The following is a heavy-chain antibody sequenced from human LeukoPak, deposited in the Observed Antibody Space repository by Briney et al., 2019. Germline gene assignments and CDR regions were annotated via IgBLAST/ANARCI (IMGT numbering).Heavy chain of an antibody. D-gene: IGHD3/OR15-3a*01. V-gene: IGHV4-34*01. J-gene: IGHJ3*02. Sequence: SETLSLTCAVYGGSFSGYYWSWIRQPPGEGLEWIGEINHSGSTNYNPSLKSRVTISVDTSKNQFSLKLSSVTAADTAVYYCASPATADWDAFDIWGQGTMVTVSS. CDR2: INHSGST. CDR1: GGSFSGYY. CDR3: ASPATADWDAFDI.